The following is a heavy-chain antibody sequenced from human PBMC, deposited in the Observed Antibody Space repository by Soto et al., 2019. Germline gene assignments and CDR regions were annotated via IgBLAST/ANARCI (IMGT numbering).Heavy chain of an antibody. V-gene: IGHV4-59*01. CDR3: AREEGSSGSSYFDY. CDR2: IYYSGST. Sequence: SETLSLTCTVSGGSISSYYWSWIRQPPGKGLEWIGYIYYSGSTNYNPSLKSRVTISVDTSKNQFSLKLSSVTAADTAVYYCAREEGSSGSSYFDYWGQGTLVTVSS. J-gene: IGHJ4*02. CDR1: GGSISSYY. D-gene: IGHD1-26*01.